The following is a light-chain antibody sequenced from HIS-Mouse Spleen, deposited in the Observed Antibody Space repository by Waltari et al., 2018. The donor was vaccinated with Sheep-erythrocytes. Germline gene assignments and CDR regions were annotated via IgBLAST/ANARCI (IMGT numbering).Light chain of an antibody. J-gene: IGKJ2*01. V-gene: IGKV1-39*01. CDR2: AAS. CDR3: QQSYSTPYT. CDR1: QSISSY. Sequence: DIQMTQSPSSLSASVGDRVTITCRASQSISSYLNWYQQKPVKAPKLIIYAASSLQSGVPSRFSGSGSETDFTLTISSLQPEDFATYYCQQSYSTPYTFGQGTKLEIK.